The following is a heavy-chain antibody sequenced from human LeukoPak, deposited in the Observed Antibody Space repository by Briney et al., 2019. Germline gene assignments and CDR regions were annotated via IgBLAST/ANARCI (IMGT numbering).Heavy chain of an antibody. CDR1: GFTFSSYA. CDR2: ISYDGSNK. D-gene: IGHD5-12*01. CDR3: ARGGVWWLRLPYYFDY. Sequence: GGSLRLSCAASGFTFSSYAMHWVRQAPGKGLEWVAVISYDGSNKYYADSVKGRFTISRDNSKNTLYLQMNSLRAEDTAVYYCARGGVWWLRLPYYFDYWGQGTLVTVSS. V-gene: IGHV3-30-3*01. J-gene: IGHJ4*02.